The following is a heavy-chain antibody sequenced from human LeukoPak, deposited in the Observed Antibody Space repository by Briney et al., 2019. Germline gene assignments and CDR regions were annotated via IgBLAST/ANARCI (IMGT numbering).Heavy chain of an antibody. D-gene: IGHD1-26*01. Sequence: GGSLRLSCAASGFTFSSYAMNWVRQAPGKGLEWASAISGSGGSTYYADSVKGRFTISRDNSKNTLYLQMNSLRAEDTAVYYCANGKWGAFDIWGQGTMVTVSS. CDR3: ANGKWGAFDI. CDR2: ISGSGGST. V-gene: IGHV3-23*01. CDR1: GFTFSSYA. J-gene: IGHJ3*02.